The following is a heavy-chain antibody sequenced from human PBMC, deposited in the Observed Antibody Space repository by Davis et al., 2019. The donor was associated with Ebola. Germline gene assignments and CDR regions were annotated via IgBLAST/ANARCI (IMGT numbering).Heavy chain of an antibody. V-gene: IGHV3-30*02. D-gene: IGHD6-13*01. Sequence: GGSLRLSCAASGFTFSSYGMHWVRQAPGKGLEWVAFIRYDGSNKYYADSVKGRFTISRDNSKNTLYLQMNSLRAEDTAVYYCAKEGEAAAGLLFYYYGMDVWGQGTTVTVSS. CDR3: AKEGEAAAGLLFYYYGMDV. J-gene: IGHJ6*02. CDR1: GFTFSSYG. CDR2: IRYDGSNK.